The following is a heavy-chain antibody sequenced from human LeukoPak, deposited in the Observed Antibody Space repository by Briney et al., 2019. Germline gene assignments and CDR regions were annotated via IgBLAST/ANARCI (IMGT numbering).Heavy chain of an antibody. Sequence: GESLKISCKGSGYSFTNYWIGWVRQMPGKGLEWMGTIYPGDSDTRYSPSFQGQVTMSADKSISTAYLQWSSLKASDTAMYYCARQVPGCSGGSCYSGSFDSWGQGTLVTVSS. J-gene: IGHJ5*01. D-gene: IGHD2-15*01. V-gene: IGHV5-51*01. CDR2: IYPGDSDT. CDR1: GYSFTNYW. CDR3: ARQVPGCSGGSCYSGSFDS.